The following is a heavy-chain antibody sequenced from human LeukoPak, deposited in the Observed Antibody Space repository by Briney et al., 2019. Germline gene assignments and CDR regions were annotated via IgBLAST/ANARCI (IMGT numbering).Heavy chain of an antibody. CDR2: IYYSGTT. CDR1: GGSISSSSYY. Sequence: PSETLSLTCTVSGGSISSSSYYWGWIRQPPGKGLDWIGSIYYSGTTYYNPSLKSRVTISVDTSKNQFSLKLSSVTAADTAVYYCARRRYGSGYNWFDPWGQGTLVTVSS. D-gene: IGHD3-10*01. V-gene: IGHV4-39*01. J-gene: IGHJ5*02. CDR3: ARRRYGSGYNWFDP.